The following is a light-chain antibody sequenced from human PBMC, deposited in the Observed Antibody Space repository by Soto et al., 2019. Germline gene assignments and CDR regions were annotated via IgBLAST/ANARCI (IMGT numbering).Light chain of an antibody. CDR1: QNIGRY. CDR3: QQTYKTPRT. J-gene: IGKJ2*01. CDR2: AAS. V-gene: IGKV1-39*01. Sequence: DIQMTQSPSSLSASVADRVTITCRASQNIGRYLAWYQQQPGKAPNLLIYAASTLQSEVPSRFSGSGSGTDFPLTISSLQPDDFATYYCQQTYKTPRTFGQGTKVEIK.